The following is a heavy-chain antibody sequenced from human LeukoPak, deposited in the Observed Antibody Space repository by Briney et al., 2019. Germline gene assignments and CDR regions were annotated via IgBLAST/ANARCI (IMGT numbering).Heavy chain of an antibody. J-gene: IGHJ4*02. CDR2: ISGSGGST. V-gene: IGHV3-23*01. D-gene: IGHD2-2*01. CDR3: AKDLTRSIVVVPAADY. CDR1: GFTFSSYA. Sequence: GGSLRLSCAASGFTFSSYAMSWVRQAPGKGLEWVSAISGSGGSTYYADSVKGRFTISRDNSKNTLYLQMNSLRAEDTAVYYCAKDLTRSIVVVPAADYWGQETLVTVSS.